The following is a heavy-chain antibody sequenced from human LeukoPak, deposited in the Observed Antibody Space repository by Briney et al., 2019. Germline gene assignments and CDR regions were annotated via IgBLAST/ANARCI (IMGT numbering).Heavy chain of an antibody. D-gene: IGHD2-15*01. CDR2: INPNSGGT. J-gene: IGHJ6*03. CDR3: ARSPRYCSGGSCYSGGLYYYYYMDV. CDR1: GYTFTGYY. Sequence: GASVRVSCKASGYTFTGYYMHWVRQAPGQGLEWMGWINPNSGGTNYAQKFQGRVTMTRDTSISTAYMELSRLRSDDTAVYYCARSPRYCSGGSCYSGGLYYYYYMDVWGKGTTVTVSS. V-gene: IGHV1-2*02.